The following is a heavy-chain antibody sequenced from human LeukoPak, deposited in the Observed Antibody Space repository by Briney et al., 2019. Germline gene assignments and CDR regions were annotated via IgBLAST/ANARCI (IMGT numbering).Heavy chain of an antibody. Sequence: QAGGSLRLSCAASGFTFNRDWTAWVRQAPGKGLEWVANIKEDGSEKNYVDSVKGRFTISRDNAVNSVYLQMNDLRAEDTGVYYCATKEPSTSGWSYWGQGILVTVSS. CDR3: ATKEPSTSGWSY. V-gene: IGHV3-7*01. CDR2: IKEDGSEK. J-gene: IGHJ4*02. CDR1: GFTFNRDW. D-gene: IGHD6-19*01.